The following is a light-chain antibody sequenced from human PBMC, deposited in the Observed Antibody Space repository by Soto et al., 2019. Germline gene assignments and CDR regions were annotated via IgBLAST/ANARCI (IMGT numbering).Light chain of an antibody. CDR1: SSNIGSNS. CDR3: AAWDDSLNGVV. V-gene: IGLV1-44*01. CDR2: SNN. J-gene: IGLJ2*01. Sequence: QSVLTQPPSASGTTGQRVTISCSGTSSNIGSNSVNWYQQLPETAPKLLIYSNNPRPSGVPDRLSGSKSGTSASLAISGLQSEDEADYYCAAWDDSLNGVVFGGGTKLTVL.